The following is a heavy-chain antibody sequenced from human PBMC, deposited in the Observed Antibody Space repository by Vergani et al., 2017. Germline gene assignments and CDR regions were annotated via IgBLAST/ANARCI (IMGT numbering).Heavy chain of an antibody. J-gene: IGHJ3*02. Sequence: QVQLQQWGAGLLKPSETLSLTCAVYGGSFSGYYWSWIRQPPGKGLEWIGEINHSGSTNYNPSLKSRVTISVDTSKNQFSLKLSYVTAADTAVYYCARGGGFDAFDIWGQGTMVTVSS. V-gene: IGHV4-34*01. CDR2: INHSGST. CDR3: ARGGGFDAFDI. CDR1: GGSFSGYY.